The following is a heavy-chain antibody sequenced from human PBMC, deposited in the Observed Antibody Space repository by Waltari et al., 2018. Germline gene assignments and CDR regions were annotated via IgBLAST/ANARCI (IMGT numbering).Heavy chain of an antibody. CDR3: AKVQNLDIVVVPADPGDWYFDL. Sequence: VQLVESGGGLVQPGGSLRLSCAASGFTFSSYAMSWVRQAAGKGLEWVSAISGSGGSTYYADSVKGRFTISRDNSKNTLYLQMNSLRAEDTAVYYCAKVQNLDIVVVPADPGDWYFDLWGRGTLVTVSS. CDR2: ISGSGGST. D-gene: IGHD2-2*01. J-gene: IGHJ2*01. CDR1: GFTFSSYA. V-gene: IGHV3-23*04.